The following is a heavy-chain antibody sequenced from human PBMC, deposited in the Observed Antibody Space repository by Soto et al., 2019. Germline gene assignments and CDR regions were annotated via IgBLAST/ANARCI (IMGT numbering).Heavy chain of an antibody. CDR1: GGSISSGDYY. V-gene: IGHV4-30-4*01. CDR2: SYYSGST. Sequence: QVQLQESGPGLVKPSQTLSLTCTVSGGSISSGDYYWSWIRQPPGKGLEWIGYSYYSGSTYYNPSLKSRVTISVDTSKNQFSLKLSSVTAADTAVYYCARDRWQFRSSGWTYGMDVWGQGTTVTVSS. D-gene: IGHD6-19*01. CDR3: ARDRWQFRSSGWTYGMDV. J-gene: IGHJ6*02.